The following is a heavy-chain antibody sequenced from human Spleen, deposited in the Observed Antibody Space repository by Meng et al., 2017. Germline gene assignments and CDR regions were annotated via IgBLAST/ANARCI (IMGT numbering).Heavy chain of an antibody. V-gene: IGHV4-59*08. CDR1: GGSINSYY. Sequence: HVQLQESGPGLVKSSETLSPTCTVSGGSINSYYWSWIRQPPGKGLEWIGYIYYSGSTYYNPSLKSRITISVDTSKNQFSLNLTSVTAAVTAAYYCARIFMCDCDVDSCVLGTLVTVSS. CDR2: IYYSGST. D-gene: IGHD2-21*02. CDR3: ARIFMCDCDVDS. J-gene: IGHJ4*02.